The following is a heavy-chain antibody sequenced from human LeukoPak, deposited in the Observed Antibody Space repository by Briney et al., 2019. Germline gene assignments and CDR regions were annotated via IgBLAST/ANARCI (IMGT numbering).Heavy chain of an antibody. CDR1: GITFSTYT. J-gene: IGHJ4*02. V-gene: IGHV3-33*08. CDR3: ARERSGYFDY. Sequence: PGGSLRLSCAASGITFSTYTMSWVRQAPGKGLEWVAVIWYDGSNKYYADSVKGRFTISRDNSKNTLYLQMNSLRAEDTAVYYCARERSGYFDYWGQGTLVTVSS. CDR2: IWYDGSNK.